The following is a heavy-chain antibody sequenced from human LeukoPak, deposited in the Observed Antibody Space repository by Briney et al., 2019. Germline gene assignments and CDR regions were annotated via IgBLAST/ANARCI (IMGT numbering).Heavy chain of an antibody. CDR2: IIPIFGTA. J-gene: IGHJ5*02. CDR1: GGTFSSYA. V-gene: IGHV1-69*05. D-gene: IGHD6-6*01. CDR3: ARQPIAARPLGANWFDP. Sequence: SVKVSCNASGGTFSSYAISWVRQAPGQGLEWMGGIIPIFGTANYAQKFQGRVTITTDESTSTAYMELSSLRSEDTAVYYCARQPIAARPLGANWFDPWGQGTLVTVSS.